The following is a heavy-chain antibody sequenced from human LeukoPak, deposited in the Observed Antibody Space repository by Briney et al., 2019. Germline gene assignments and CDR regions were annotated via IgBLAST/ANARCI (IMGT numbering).Heavy chain of an antibody. V-gene: IGHV4-30-4*08. D-gene: IGHD6-19*01. Sequence: PSETLSLTCTVSGGSISSGDYYWSWIRQPPGRGLEWIGYIYYSGSTYYNASLKSRVTISVDTSKNQFSLKLSSVTAADTSVYYCASANAAIAVAGTGWYFDLWGRGTLVTVSS. CDR1: GGSISSGDYY. J-gene: IGHJ2*01. CDR3: ASANAAIAVAGTGWYFDL. CDR2: IYYSGST.